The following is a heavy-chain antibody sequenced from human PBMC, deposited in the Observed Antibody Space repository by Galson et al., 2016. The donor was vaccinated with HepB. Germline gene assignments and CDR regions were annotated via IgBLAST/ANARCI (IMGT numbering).Heavy chain of an antibody. CDR2: INAGNGNT. CDR3: ARVGRRGENWYFDL. D-gene: IGHD3-16*01. Sequence: SVKVSCKASGYTFTNYAVHWVRQAPGQGLEWMGWINAGNGNTKYSQKFQGRVTITRDTSATTAYMEMSSLRSEDTAVYYCARVGRRGENWYFDLWGRGTLVTVSS. CDR1: GYTFTNYA. V-gene: IGHV1-3*01. J-gene: IGHJ2*01.